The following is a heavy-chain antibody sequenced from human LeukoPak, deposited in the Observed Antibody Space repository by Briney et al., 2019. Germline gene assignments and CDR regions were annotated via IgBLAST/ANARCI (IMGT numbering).Heavy chain of an antibody. D-gene: IGHD5-12*01. CDR2: FDPEAGET. J-gene: IGHJ4*02. V-gene: IGHV1-24*01. CDR3: AAISTPTTRRAYHFDS. CDR1: EYALTELS. Sequence: AASVTVSCKVSEYALTELSIHWVRQTPGKGLECMGGFDPEAGETIYAQKFQGRVTMTEDTSTDTAYMELSSLTSDDTAVYYCAAISTPTTRRAYHFDSWGQGTLVTVSS.